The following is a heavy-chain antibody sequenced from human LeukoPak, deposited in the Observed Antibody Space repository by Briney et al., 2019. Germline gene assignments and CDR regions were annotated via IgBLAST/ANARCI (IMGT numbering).Heavy chain of an antibody. CDR1: GESFSGFY. D-gene: IGHD3-10*01. CDR2: INHGGGT. V-gene: IGHV4-34*01. J-gene: IGHJ4*02. CDR3: ARDRSITMVRGTTHFDY. Sequence: SETLSLTCAVYGESFSGFYWSWIRQSPGKGLEWIGEINHGGGTNYNPSLKTRVTISVDTSKNQFSLKLSSVTAADTAVYYCARDRSITMVRGTTHFDYWGQGTLVTVSS.